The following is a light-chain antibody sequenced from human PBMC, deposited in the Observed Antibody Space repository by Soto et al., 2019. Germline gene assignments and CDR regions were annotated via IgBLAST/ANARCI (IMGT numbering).Light chain of an antibody. CDR3: QQYKSYMFT. CDR1: QSISSW. Sequence: DIQMTQSPSTLSASVGDRVTITCRASQSISSWLAWYQQKPGKAPKLLIYDASSLESGDPSRFSGSGSGTEFTLTIGSLQPEDFDTYYCQQYKSYMFTFGPGTKVHIK. CDR2: DAS. V-gene: IGKV1-5*01. J-gene: IGKJ3*01.